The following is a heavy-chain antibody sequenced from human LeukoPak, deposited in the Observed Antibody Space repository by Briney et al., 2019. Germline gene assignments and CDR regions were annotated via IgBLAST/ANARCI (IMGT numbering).Heavy chain of an antibody. CDR3: AKERVTTTTFDY. CDR2: ISGSGGST. D-gene: IGHD4-11*01. Sequence: HPGGSLRLSCAASGFTFSTYAMSWLRQAPGKGLEWVSLISGSGGSTYYAHSVKGRFTISRDNGKNTLSLQMNSLRAEDTALYYCAKERVTTTTFDYWGRGTLVTVSS. J-gene: IGHJ4*02. V-gene: IGHV3-23*01. CDR1: GFTFSTYA.